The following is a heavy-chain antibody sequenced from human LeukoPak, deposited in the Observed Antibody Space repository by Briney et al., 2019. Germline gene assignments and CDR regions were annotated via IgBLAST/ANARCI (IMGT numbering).Heavy chain of an antibody. Sequence: GGSLRLSCAASGFTFDDYGMSWVRQAPGKGLEWVSGINWNGGSTGYADSVKGRFTISRDNAKNSLYLQMNSLRAEDTGLYYCARPGGYYYGSGSYYPFDYWGQGALVTLSS. CDR3: ARPGGYYYGSGSYYPFDY. D-gene: IGHD3-10*01. CDR1: GFTFDDYG. J-gene: IGHJ4*02. V-gene: IGHV3-20*04. CDR2: INWNGGST.